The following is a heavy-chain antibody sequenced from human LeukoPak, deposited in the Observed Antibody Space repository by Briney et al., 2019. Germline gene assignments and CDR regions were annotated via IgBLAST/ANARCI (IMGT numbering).Heavy chain of an antibody. CDR3: ARRTPSWAFDI. V-gene: IGHV4-30-4*08. CDR2: IYYSGST. J-gene: IGHJ3*02. CDR1: GGSISSGDYY. Sequence: SQTLSLTCTVSGGSISSGDYYWSWIRQPPGKGLEWIGYIYYSGSTYYNPSLKSRVTISVDTSKNQFSLKLSSVTAAATAVYYCARRTPSWAFDIWGQGTMVTVSS.